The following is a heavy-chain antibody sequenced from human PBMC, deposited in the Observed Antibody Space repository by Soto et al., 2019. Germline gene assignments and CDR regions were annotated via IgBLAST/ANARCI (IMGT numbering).Heavy chain of an antibody. CDR3: ARDRPHDWFDP. Sequence: QVQLQESGPGLVKPSQTLSLTCTVSGGSISSGGYYWSWIRQHPGKGLEWIGYIYYSGSTYYNPSLTSXXTXSXVTSKNQFSLKLSSVTAADTAVYYCARDRPHDWFDPWGQGTLVTVSS. V-gene: IGHV4-31*03. CDR1: GGSISSGGYY. CDR2: IYYSGST. J-gene: IGHJ5*02.